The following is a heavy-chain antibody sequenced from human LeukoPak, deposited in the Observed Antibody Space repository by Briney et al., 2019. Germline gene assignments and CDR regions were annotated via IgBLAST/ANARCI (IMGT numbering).Heavy chain of an antibody. CDR3: AKGIDSSGYDAFDI. CDR2: ISWNSGSI. J-gene: IGHJ3*02. D-gene: IGHD3-22*01. CDR1: GFTFDDYA. V-gene: IGHV3-9*01. Sequence: GRSLRLSCAASGFTFDDYAMHWVRQAPGKGLEWVSGISWNSGSIGYADSVKGQFTISRDNAKNSLYLQMNSLRAEDTALYYCAKGIDSSGYDAFDIWGQGTMVTVSS.